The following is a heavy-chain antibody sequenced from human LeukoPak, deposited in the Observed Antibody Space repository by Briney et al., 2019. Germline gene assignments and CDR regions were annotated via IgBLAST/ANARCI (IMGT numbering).Heavy chain of an antibody. J-gene: IGHJ6*03. CDR2: INPNSGGT. V-gene: IGHV1-2*02. CDR1: GYTFTGYY. CDR3: ARRNYDILTRPSYYYYYYMDV. D-gene: IGHD3-9*01. Sequence: GASVKVSCKASGYTFTGYYMHWVRQAPGQGLEWMGWINPNSGGTNYAQKFQGRVTMTRDTSISTAYMELSRLRSDDTAVYYCARRNYDILTRPSYYYYYYMDVWGKGTTVTVSS.